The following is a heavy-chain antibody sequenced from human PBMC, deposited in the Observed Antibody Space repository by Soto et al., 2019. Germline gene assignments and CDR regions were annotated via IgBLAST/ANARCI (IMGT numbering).Heavy chain of an antibody. J-gene: IGHJ6*02. CDR3: ARQGSGTEYPQYFYYGMDV. V-gene: IGHV1-18*04. Sequence: QVQLVQSGAEVKKPGAAVKVSCKTSGYTFTSYAITWVRQAPGQGLEWMGKISGYNGNTDYSEKFQGRVTMTTDTSTSTAYMELRSLRSDDTAVYFCARQGSGTEYPQYFYYGMDVWGQGTTAAAAS. D-gene: IGHD6-19*01. CDR2: ISGYNGNT. CDR1: GYTFTSYA.